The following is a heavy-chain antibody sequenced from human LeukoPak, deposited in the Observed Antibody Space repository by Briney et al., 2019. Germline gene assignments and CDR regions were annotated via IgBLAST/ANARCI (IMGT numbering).Heavy chain of an antibody. Sequence: PSESLSLTCTVSGGSLTTANFFWGWIRQPPGKGLEWIGSVYYSGKTYYNPSLKSRVTISVDTSKNQFSLKLSSVTAADTAVYYCARERRDGYNYNWFDPWGQETLVTVSS. CDR1: GGSLTTANFF. CDR3: ARERRDGYNYNWFDP. D-gene: IGHD5-24*01. V-gene: IGHV4-39*07. J-gene: IGHJ5*02. CDR2: VYYSGKT.